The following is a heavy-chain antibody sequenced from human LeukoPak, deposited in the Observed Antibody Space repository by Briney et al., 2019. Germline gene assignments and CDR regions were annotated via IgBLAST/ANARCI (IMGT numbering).Heavy chain of an antibody. J-gene: IGHJ4*02. V-gene: IGHV4-59*08. CDR1: GGSISSYY. Sequence: SGTLSLTCTVSGGSISSYYWSWIRQPPGKGLEWIGYIYYSGSTNYSPSLESRVTTSVDTSKNQFSLKLTSVTAADTAVYYCARITDLSVATDYWGQGTLVTVSS. CDR3: ARITDLSVATDY. CDR2: IYYSGST. D-gene: IGHD6-19*01.